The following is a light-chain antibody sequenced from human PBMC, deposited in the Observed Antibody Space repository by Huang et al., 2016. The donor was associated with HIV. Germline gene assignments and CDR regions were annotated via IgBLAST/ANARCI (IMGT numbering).Light chain of an antibody. CDR2: DAS. J-gene: IGKJ2*01. V-gene: IGKV3-11*01. CDR3: QQRSNWPPYT. Sequence: EIVLTPSPATLSLSPGQRATLSCRASQTVNTYLAWYQQKPGHVPRLLIYDASNRATGIPARFSGSGSGTDFTLTISGLEPEDSAVYYCQQRSNWPPYTFGQGTKLEIK. CDR1: QTVNTY.